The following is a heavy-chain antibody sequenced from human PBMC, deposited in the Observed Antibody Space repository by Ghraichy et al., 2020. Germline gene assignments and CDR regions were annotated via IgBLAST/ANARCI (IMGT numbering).Heavy chain of an antibody. Sequence: ESLNISCAVYGGSFSGYYWSWIRQPPGKGLEWIGEINHSGSTNYNPSLKSRVTISVDTSKNQFSLKLSSVTAADTAVYYCARGRCSSTSCYRAGWFDPWGQGTLVTVSS. D-gene: IGHD2-2*01. CDR1: GGSFSGYY. CDR3: ARGRCSSTSCYRAGWFDP. CDR2: INHSGST. J-gene: IGHJ5*02. V-gene: IGHV4-34*01.